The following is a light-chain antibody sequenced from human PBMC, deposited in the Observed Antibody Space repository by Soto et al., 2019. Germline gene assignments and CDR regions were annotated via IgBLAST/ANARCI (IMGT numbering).Light chain of an antibody. CDR1: ESVITY. V-gene: IGKV1-39*01. J-gene: IGKJ1*01. Sequence: DIQMTQSPSSLSASVGYRFTITCRSSESVITYLNWYRQKPGKAPNLLIHTASTLESGVPTRFSGSGSGTEFTLTISRLEPEDFAVYYCQQYGSSGTFGQGTKVDIK. CDR3: QQYGSSGT. CDR2: TAS.